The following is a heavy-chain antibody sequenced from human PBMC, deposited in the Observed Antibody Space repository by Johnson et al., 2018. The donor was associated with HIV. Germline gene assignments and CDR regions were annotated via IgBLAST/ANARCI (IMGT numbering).Heavy chain of an antibody. V-gene: IGHV3-23*04. CDR1: GFTFSSYD. J-gene: IGHJ3*02. D-gene: IGHD2-2*01. CDR2: ISGSGGST. Sequence: EVQLVESGGGVVQPGGSLRLSCAASGFTFSSYDMSWVRQAPGKGLEWVSAISGSGGSTYYADSVKGRFTISRDNSKNTLYLQMNSLRAEDTAVYYCAKGEIVVVPAADYSSSSVDIWGQGTMVTVSS. CDR3: AKGEIVVVPAADYSSSSVDI.